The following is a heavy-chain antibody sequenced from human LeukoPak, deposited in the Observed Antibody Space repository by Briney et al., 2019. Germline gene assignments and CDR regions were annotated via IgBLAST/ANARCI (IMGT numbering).Heavy chain of an antibody. J-gene: IGHJ4*02. D-gene: IGHD5-18*01. CDR3: ATRYGYFAS. V-gene: IGHV3-23*01. CDR2: ISGSGDTT. Sequence: GGSLRLSCAASGFTFSSYWMSWVRQAPGKGLEWVSAISGSGDTTHYADSVKGRFTISRDISKNTLYLLMNSLRAEDTAVYYCATRYGYFASWGQGTLVTVSS. CDR1: GFTFSSYW.